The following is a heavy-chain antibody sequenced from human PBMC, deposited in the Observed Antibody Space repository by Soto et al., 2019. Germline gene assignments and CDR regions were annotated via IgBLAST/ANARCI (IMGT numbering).Heavy chain of an antibody. CDR2: ISSTSSYI. V-gene: IGHV3-11*06. Sequence: PGGSLRLSCASSGFTFGENFMSWSRQPPGKGLEWVSHISSTSSYIKYADSVKGRFTISRDNARNSLFLQMNGLRAEDTAVYYCATSSRGYYRDDAFDIWGQGTMVTVSS. CDR1: GFTFGENF. D-gene: IGHD3-22*01. CDR3: ATSSRGYYRDDAFDI. J-gene: IGHJ3*02.